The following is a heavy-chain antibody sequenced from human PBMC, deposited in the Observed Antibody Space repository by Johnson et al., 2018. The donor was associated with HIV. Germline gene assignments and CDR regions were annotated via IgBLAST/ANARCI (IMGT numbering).Heavy chain of an antibody. J-gene: IGHJ3*02. D-gene: IGHD3-22*01. Sequence: VQLVESGGGLVKPGGSLRLSCAASGFTFTNAWMTWVRQAPGTGLEWVGRVKSKSDGGTTDYAAPVQGRFTIPRDDSENTLYLQMNSLKTEDTAVYYCARVGRVYDSSGYAIDAFDIWGQGTMVTVSS. CDR1: GFTFTNAW. CDR3: ARVGRVYDSSGYAIDAFDI. V-gene: IGHV3-15*01. CDR2: VKSKSDGGTT.